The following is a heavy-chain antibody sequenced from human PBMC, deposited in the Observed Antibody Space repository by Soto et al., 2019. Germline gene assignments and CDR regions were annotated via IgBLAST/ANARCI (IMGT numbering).Heavy chain of an antibody. J-gene: IGHJ4*02. CDR1: GFTFSTYN. CDR2: INRASIYI. V-gene: IGHV3-21*01. D-gene: IGHD4-17*01. Sequence: GGSLRLSCGASGFTFSTYNMNWGRQAPGKGLEWVSSINRASIYIYYADSVRGRFTISRDNAKNSLYLQMDSLRVEDTAVYYCARRTVTTYHYFDYWGQGTLVTVSS. CDR3: ARRTVTTYHYFDY.